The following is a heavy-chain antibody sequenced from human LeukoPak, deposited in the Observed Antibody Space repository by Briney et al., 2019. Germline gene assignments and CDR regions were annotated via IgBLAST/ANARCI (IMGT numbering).Heavy chain of an antibody. D-gene: IGHD3-22*01. V-gene: IGHV4-4*07. CDR1: GGSISSYY. Sequence: SETLSLTCTVSGGSISSYYWSWIRQPAGKGLEWIGRIYTSGSTNYNPSLKSRVTMSVDTSKNQFSLKLSSVTAADTAVYYCARGGYYDSSGYPDYWGQGTLVTVSS. CDR3: ARGGYYDSSGYPDY. CDR2: IYTSGST. J-gene: IGHJ4*02.